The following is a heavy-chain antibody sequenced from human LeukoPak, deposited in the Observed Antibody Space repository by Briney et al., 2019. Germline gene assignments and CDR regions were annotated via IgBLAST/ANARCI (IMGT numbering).Heavy chain of an antibody. J-gene: IGHJ5*02. V-gene: IGHV3-11*01. CDR1: GFTFSDYY. Sequence: PGGSLRLSCAASGFTFSDYYMSWIRQAPGKGLEWVSYISSSGSTIYYADSVKGRFTISRDNAKNSLYLQMNSLRAEDTAVYYCARQYYYGSGSPSWFDPWGQGTLVTVSS. D-gene: IGHD3-10*01. CDR3: ARQYYYGSGSPSWFDP. CDR2: ISSSGSTI.